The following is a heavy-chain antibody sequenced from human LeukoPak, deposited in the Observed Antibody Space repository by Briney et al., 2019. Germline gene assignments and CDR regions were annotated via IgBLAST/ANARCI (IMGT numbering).Heavy chain of an antibody. Sequence: PGGSLRLSCAASGFTFSSYAMSWVRQAPGKGLEWVSTISGSGASTYYADSVKGRFTISRDNSKNTLYLQMNSLRAEDTAVYYCAKQPGSVVDGSGSLSRHWGQGTLVTVSS. CDR3: AKQPGSVVDGSGSLSRH. D-gene: IGHD3-22*01. CDR1: GFTFSSYA. V-gene: IGHV3-23*01. J-gene: IGHJ4*02. CDR2: ISGSGAST.